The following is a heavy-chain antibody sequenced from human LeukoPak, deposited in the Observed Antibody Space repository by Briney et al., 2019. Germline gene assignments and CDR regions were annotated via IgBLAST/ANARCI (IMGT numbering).Heavy chain of an antibody. CDR2: IHYSGST. CDR1: GGSISSSSYY. D-gene: IGHD3-3*01. V-gene: IGHV4-39*01. CDR3: ARHRGGFWSRYFDY. Sequence: SETLPLTCTVSGGSISSSSYYWGWIRQPPRKGLEWIGSIHYSGSTYYNPSLKSRVTISVDTSKNQFSLKLSSVTAADTAVYYCARHRGGFWSRYFDYWGQGTLVTVSS. J-gene: IGHJ4*02.